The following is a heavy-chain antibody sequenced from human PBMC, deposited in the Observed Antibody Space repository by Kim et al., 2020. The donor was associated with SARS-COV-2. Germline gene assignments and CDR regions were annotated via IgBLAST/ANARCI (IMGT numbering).Heavy chain of an antibody. Sequence: ASVKVSCKASGYTFTTYGITWVRQAPGQGLEWLGWISGYNGNTNYAHNLQGRVTMTTDTSTRTAHMELGSLRSDDTAVYYCARLDVDYYYYGMDVWGQGTTVTVSS. V-gene: IGHV1-18*01. CDR3: ARLDVDYYYYGMDV. J-gene: IGHJ6*02. D-gene: IGHD2-2*03. CDR1: GYTFTTYG. CDR2: ISGYNGNT.